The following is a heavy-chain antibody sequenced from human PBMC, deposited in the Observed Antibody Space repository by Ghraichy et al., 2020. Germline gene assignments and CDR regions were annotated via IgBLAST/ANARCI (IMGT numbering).Heavy chain of an antibody. J-gene: IGHJ5*02. D-gene: IGHD3-10*01. V-gene: IGHV4-59*01. CDR1: GGSISRYY. CDR3: ARGTEHYYGSGSYP. CDR2: IYYSGTI. Sequence: SETLSLTCIVSGGSISRYYWSWIRQPPGKGLEWIGYIYYSGTINYNPSLKSRVTISVDTSKNQFSLRLTSMTAADTAVYYCARGTEHYYGSGSYPWGQGTLVTVSP.